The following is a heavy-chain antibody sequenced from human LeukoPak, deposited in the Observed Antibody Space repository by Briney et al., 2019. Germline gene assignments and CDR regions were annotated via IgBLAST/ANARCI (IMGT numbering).Heavy chain of an antibody. D-gene: IGHD3-9*01. CDR3: ARAPYYDILTGSHFDY. CDR1: DYSISSGYY. V-gene: IGHV3-11*06. J-gene: IGHJ4*02. CDR2: ISSSSSYT. Sequence: LSLTCAVSDYSISSGYYWGWIRQPPGKGLEWVSYISSSSSYTNYADSVKGRFTISRDNAKNSLYLQMNSLRAEDTAVYYCARAPYYDILTGSHFDYWGQGTLVTVSS.